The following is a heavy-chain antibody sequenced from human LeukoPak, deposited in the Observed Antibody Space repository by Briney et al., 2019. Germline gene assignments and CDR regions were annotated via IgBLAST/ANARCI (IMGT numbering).Heavy chain of an antibody. Sequence: SETLSLTCTVSDGSISSYYWSWIRQPPGKGLEWIGYIYYSGSTNYNPSLKSRVTISVDTSKNQFSLKLSSVTAADTAVYYCARGGGRFDYWGQGTLATVSS. CDR1: DGSISSYY. J-gene: IGHJ4*02. CDR3: ARGGGRFDY. D-gene: IGHD1-26*01. CDR2: IYYSGST. V-gene: IGHV4-59*01.